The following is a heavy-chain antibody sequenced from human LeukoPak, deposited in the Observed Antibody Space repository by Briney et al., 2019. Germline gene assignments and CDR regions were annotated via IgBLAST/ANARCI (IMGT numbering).Heavy chain of an antibody. D-gene: IGHD2/OR15-2a*01. CDR2: INVGNGNT. CDR3: ARGLLGGIDY. CDR1: GYTFTSHT. V-gene: IGHV1-3*01. Sequence: GASVKVSCKASGYTFTSHTMHWVRQAPGQRLEWMGWINVGNGNTKYSQNFQGRVTITRDTSASTAYMELSSLRSEDTAVYYCARGLLGGIDYWGQGTLVTVSS. J-gene: IGHJ4*02.